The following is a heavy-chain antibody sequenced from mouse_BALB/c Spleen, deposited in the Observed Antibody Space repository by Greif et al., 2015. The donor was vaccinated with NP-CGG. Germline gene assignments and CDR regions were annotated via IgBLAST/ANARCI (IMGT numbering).Heavy chain of an antibody. J-gene: IGHJ2*01. CDR2: ISTYYGDA. V-gene: IGHV1S137*01. D-gene: IGHD1-1*01. CDR1: GYTFTDYA. Sequence: VQLQQSGAELVRPGVSVKISCKGSGYTFTDYAMHWVKQSHAKSLEWIGVISTYYGDASYNQKFKGKATMTVDKSSSTAYMELARLTSEDSAIYYCARLHYYGSRGYFDYWGQGTTLTVSS. CDR3: ARLHYYGSRGYFDY.